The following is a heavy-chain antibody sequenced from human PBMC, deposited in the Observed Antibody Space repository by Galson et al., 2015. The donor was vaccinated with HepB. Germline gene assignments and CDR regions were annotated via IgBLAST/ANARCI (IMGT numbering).Heavy chain of an antibody. CDR3: AREGQGGGYYYYMDV. J-gene: IGHJ6*03. Sequence: SVKVSCKASGYSFTGYYMHWVRQAPGQGLEWMGWINPNSGDTKYAQKFQGRVTMTRDTSISTAYMELSRLRSGDTAVYYCAREGQGGGYYYYMDVWGKGTTVTVSS. CDR1: GYSFTGYY. V-gene: IGHV1-2*02. CDR2: INPNSGDT. D-gene: IGHD3-16*01.